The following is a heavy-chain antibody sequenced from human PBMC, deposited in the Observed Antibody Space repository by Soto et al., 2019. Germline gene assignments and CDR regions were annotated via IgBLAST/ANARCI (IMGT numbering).Heavy chain of an antibody. CDR1: GGSISNAAYS. J-gene: IGHJ4*02. Sequence: LQLQESGSGLVKPSHTLSLTCTVSGGSISNAAYSWSWIRQPPGKGLEWIGYIYPSGMPFYNPSLRSRVTISIDRSNDQFSLNLKSVTAADTAVYYCARERGGYGLFDSWGQGTLVTVSS. CDR2: IYPSGMP. CDR3: ARERGGYGLFDS. D-gene: IGHD5-18*01. V-gene: IGHV4-30-2*01.